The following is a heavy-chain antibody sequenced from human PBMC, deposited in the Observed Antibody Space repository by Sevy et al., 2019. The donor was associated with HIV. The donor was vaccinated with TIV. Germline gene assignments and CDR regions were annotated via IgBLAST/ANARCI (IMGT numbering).Heavy chain of an antibody. CDR2: ISFDATNK. V-gene: IGHV3-30-3*01. CDR3: ALERLSSDVAEYFQN. D-gene: IGHD1-1*01. Sequence: GGSLRLSCAASGFTFNRYSMHWVRQAPGKGLEWVATISFDATNKHYPDSVKGRFTISRDNFQNSLFLQMDSLRPEDTAVYYCALERLSSDVAEYFQNWGQSTLVTDSS. CDR1: GFTFNRYS. J-gene: IGHJ1*01.